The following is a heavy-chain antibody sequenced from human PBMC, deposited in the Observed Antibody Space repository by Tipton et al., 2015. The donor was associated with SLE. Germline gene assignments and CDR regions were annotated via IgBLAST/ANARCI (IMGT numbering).Heavy chain of an antibody. CDR2: FDPEDGET. V-gene: IGHV1-24*01. D-gene: IGHD1-26*01. J-gene: IGHJ4*02. CDR3: ATVWWELPRG. Sequence: QLVQSGAEVKKPGASVKVSCKVSGYTLTELSMHWVRQAPGKGLEWMGGFDPEDGETIYAQKFQGRVTMTEEASTDTAYMELSSLRSEDTAVYYCATVWWELPRGWGQGTLVTVSS. CDR1: GYTLTELS.